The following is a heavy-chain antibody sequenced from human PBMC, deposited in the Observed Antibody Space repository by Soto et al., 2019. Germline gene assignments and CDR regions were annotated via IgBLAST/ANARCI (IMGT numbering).Heavy chain of an antibody. V-gene: IGHV3-23*01. CDR3: AKNRGSGSPYYYNMEV. J-gene: IGHJ6*02. Sequence: EVQVLESGGGLVQPGGSLRLSCAASGFTFRTYAMSWVRQAPGKGLEWVSVISGRTGKTYYADSVKGRFTISRDNTKNTLSLQMNSLRGEDTAVYFCAKNRGSGSPYYYNMEVWGQGTMVTVSS. D-gene: IGHD3-10*01. CDR2: ISGRTGKT. CDR1: GFTFRTYA.